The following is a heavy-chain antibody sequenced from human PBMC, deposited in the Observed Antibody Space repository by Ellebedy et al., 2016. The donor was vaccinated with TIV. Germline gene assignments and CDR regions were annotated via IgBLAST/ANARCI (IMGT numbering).Heavy chain of an antibody. CDR1: GYTFTSYY. CDR3: ARSTVRGKDYLDY. J-gene: IGHJ4*02. V-gene: IGHV1-46*01. D-gene: IGHD3-10*01. Sequence: AASVKVSCKASGYTFTSYYMHWVRQAPGLGLEWMGIINPSGGSTSYAQKFQGRITVTRDTSTRTLYMELSSLRSEDTAVYYCARSTVRGKDYLDYWGQGTLVTVSS. CDR2: INPSGGST.